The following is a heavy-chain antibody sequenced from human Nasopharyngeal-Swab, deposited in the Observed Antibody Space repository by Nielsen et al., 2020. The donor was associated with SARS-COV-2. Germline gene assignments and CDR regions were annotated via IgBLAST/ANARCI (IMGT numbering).Heavy chain of an antibody. CDR1: GYTFTSNV. CDR3: ARENQEYANIWIDY. D-gene: IGHD1-1*01. V-gene: IGHV7-4-1*02. J-gene: IGHJ4*02. CDR2: SITQTGAP. Sequence: ASVKVSCKASGYTFTSNVLNWVRQAPGQGPDYIGWSITQTGAPTYAQAFTGRFVISLDTSVSTTYLQISSLKADDTAVYYCARENQEYANIWIDYWGQGTQVTVSS.